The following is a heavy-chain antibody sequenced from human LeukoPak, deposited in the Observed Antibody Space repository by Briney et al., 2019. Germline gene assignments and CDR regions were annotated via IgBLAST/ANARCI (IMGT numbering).Heavy chain of an antibody. J-gene: IGHJ4*02. CDR3: ARDGYSSSWPDY. D-gene: IGHD6-13*01. V-gene: IGHV3-21*01. CDR2: ISSSSSYI. Sequence: PGGSLRLSCAASGFTVSSNYMSWVRQAPGKGLEWVSSISSSSSYIYYADSVKGRFTISRDNAKNSLYLQMNSLRAEDTAVYYCARDGYSSSWPDYWGQGTLVTVSS. CDR1: GFTVSSNY.